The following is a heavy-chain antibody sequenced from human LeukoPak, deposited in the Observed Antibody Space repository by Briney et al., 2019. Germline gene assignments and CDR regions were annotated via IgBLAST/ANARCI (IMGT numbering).Heavy chain of an antibody. Sequence: SETLSLTCTVSGGSMSGYFWSWIRQPPGKGQEWIGYIYYSGSTNYNPSLKSRVTISVDTSKNQFSLKLSSVTAADTAVYYCARSITSSWYGDFQHWGQGTLVTVSS. CDR3: ARSITSSWYGDFQH. CDR1: GGSMSGYF. D-gene: IGHD6-13*01. J-gene: IGHJ1*01. V-gene: IGHV4-59*01. CDR2: IYYSGST.